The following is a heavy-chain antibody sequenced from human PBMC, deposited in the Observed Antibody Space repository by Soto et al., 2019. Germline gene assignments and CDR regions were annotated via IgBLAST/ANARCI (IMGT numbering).Heavy chain of an antibody. Sequence: QVQLVESGGGVVQPGRSLRLSCAASGFTFSSYAMHWVRQAPGKGLEWVAVISYDGSNKYYADSVKGRFTISRDNSKNTLYLQMNSLRAEDTAVYYCARVVPKMAVAGNFDYWGQGTLVTVSS. V-gene: IGHV3-30-3*01. CDR2: ISYDGSNK. CDR3: ARVVPKMAVAGNFDY. J-gene: IGHJ4*02. D-gene: IGHD6-19*01. CDR1: GFTFSSYA.